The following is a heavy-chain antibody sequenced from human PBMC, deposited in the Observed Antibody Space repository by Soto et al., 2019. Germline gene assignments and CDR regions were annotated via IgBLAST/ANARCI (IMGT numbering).Heavy chain of an antibody. J-gene: IGHJ6*02. CDR2: VSFDSKNK. CDR1: GFSFESYS. CDR3: AKETVQTTYSFYGMDV. D-gene: IGHD4-4*01. V-gene: IGHV3-30*02. Sequence: GGSLRLSCGGSGFSFESYSMHWVRQAPGKGLEWVATVSFDSKNKYYIDSVEGRFTRSRDNAKNIVYLQMNSLRHDDTAVYYCAKETVQTTYSFYGMDVWGPGTTVTVSS.